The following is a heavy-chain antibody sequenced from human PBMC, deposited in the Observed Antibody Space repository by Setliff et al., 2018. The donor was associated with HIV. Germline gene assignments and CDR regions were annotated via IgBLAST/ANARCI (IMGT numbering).Heavy chain of an antibody. J-gene: IGHJ4*02. D-gene: IGHD2-21*01. V-gene: IGHV4-4*09. Sequence: SETLSLTCNVSGGSITNFYWSWIRQPPGKGLEWIGYTYNPGSTNFNPSLQSRVSMSVDVSTNQFSLRLTSVTAADTAVYYCARLRLAVMMSLDYFDLWGQGTLVTVSS. CDR1: GGSITNFY. CDR3: ARLRLAVMMSLDYFDL. CDR2: TYNPGST.